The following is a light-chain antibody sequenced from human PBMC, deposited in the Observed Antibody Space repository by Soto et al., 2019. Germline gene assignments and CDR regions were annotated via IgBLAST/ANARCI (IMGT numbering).Light chain of an antibody. CDR1: QDIRRY. Sequence: DLQMTQSPSSLSASVGDRVTISCQASQDIRRYLNWYQQKPGTAPKLLIYDASNLGAGVPSRFSASGSGTYFTFTINNLQPEDIATYFCQQSDSLPPTFGQGTKVEIK. CDR2: DAS. CDR3: QQSDSLPPT. V-gene: IGKV1-33*01. J-gene: IGKJ1*01.